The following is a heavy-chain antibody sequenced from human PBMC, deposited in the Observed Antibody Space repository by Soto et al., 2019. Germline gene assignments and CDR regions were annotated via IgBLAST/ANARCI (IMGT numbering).Heavy chain of an antibody. D-gene: IGHD4-17*01. V-gene: IGHV3-30-3*01. CDR1: GFSFSRYA. CDR3: ARDSDVDGDYAPAGFDY. CDR2: ISYDGSNK. Sequence: GGSLRLSCPASGFSFSRYAMHWVRQSPGKGLEWVAVISYDGSNKYYADSVKGRFTISRDNSKNTLYLQMNSLRAEDTAVYYCARDSDVDGDYAPAGFDYWGQGTLVTVSS. J-gene: IGHJ4*02.